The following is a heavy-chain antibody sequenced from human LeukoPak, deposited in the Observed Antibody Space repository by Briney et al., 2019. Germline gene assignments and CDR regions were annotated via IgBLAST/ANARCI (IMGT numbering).Heavy chain of an antibody. Sequence: GGSLRLSCAASGFNFGNYAMHWVRQAPGKGLEWVSLIPSGGFYEYYADSVKGRFTISRDDSGDTLYLQLNSLRPEDTAVYYCARDSTYYYESGSSGPHYFDNWGQGTLVTVSS. V-gene: IGHV3-30-3*01. J-gene: IGHJ4*02. CDR1: GFNFGNYA. CDR2: IPSGGFYE. D-gene: IGHD3-10*01. CDR3: ARDSTYYYESGSSGPHYFDN.